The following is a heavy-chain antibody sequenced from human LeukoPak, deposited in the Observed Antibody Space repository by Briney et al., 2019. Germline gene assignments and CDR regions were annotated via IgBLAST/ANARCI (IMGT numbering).Heavy chain of an antibody. J-gene: IGHJ6*02. CDR3: ARDAPIFRNGMYV. CDR1: GFTFSSYE. V-gene: IGHV3-48*03. Sequence: KPGGSLRLSCAASGFTFSSYEMNWVRQAPGKGLEWVSYISGSGSTIYYADSVKGRFTISRDNAKNSLYLQMNSLRAEDTADYYCARDAPIFRNGMYVWGQGTTVTVSS. CDR2: ISGSGSTI. D-gene: IGHD2/OR15-2a*01.